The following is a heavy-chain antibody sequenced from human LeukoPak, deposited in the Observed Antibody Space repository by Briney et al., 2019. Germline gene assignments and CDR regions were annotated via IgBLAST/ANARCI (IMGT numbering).Heavy chain of an antibody. CDR3: ASLYSGSYGD. V-gene: IGHV4-4*02. CDR2: IYHSGST. Sequence: PSETLSLTCAVSGGSISSSNWWSWVRQPPGKGLEWIGEIYHSGSTNYNPSLKSRVTISVDTSKNQFSLKLSSVTAADTAVYYCASLYSGSYGDWGQGTLVTVSS. J-gene: IGHJ4*02. D-gene: IGHD1-26*01. CDR1: GGSISSSNW.